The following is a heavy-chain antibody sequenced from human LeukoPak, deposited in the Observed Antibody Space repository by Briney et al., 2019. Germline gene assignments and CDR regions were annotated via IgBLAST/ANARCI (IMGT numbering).Heavy chain of an antibody. CDR1: GASISNYY. CDR2: IYISGST. V-gene: IGHV4-4*07. J-gene: IGHJ4*02. Sequence: SETLSLTCTVSGASISNYYWSWIRQPAGKRLEWIGRIYISGSTDYNPSLKSRVTMSTDTSKNQFSLKLKSVSAADTAVYYCARDDVDTPTFDFWGQGILVTVFS. CDR3: ARDDVDTPTFDF. D-gene: IGHD5-18*01.